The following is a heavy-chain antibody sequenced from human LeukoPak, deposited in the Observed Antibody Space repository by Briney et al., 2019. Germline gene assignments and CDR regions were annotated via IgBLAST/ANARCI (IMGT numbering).Heavy chain of an antibody. CDR3: ARGPLLRYFDWSPYYFDY. Sequence: SETLSLTCAVYGGSFSGYYWSWIRQPPGKGLEWIGEINHSGSTNYNPSLKSRVTILVDTSKNQFSLKLSSVTAADTAVYYCARGPLLRYFDWSPYYFDYWGQGTLVTVSS. CDR2: INHSGST. CDR1: GGSFSGYY. J-gene: IGHJ4*02. V-gene: IGHV4-34*01. D-gene: IGHD3-9*01.